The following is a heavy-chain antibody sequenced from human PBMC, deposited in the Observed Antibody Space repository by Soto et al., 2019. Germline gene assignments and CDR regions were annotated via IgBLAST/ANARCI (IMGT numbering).Heavy chain of an antibody. CDR1: GFTFGDYA. J-gene: IGHJ6*02. Sequence: SLRLSCTASGFTFGDYAMSWFRQAPGKGLEWVGFIRSKAYGGTTEYAASVKGRFTISRDDSKSIAYLQMNSLKTEDTAVYYCTRDSDSSSWSPYYYYGMDVWGQGTTVTVSS. V-gene: IGHV3-49*03. D-gene: IGHD6-13*01. CDR2: IRSKAYGGTT. CDR3: TRDSDSSSWSPYYYYGMDV.